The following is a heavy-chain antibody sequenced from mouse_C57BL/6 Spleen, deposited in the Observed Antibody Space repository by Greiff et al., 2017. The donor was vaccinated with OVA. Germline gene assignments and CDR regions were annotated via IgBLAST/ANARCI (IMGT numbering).Heavy chain of an antibody. CDR2: IDPETGGT. J-gene: IGHJ3*01. Sequence: VQRVESGAELVRPGASVTLSCKASGYTFTDYEMHWVKQTPVHGLEWIGAIDPETGGTAYNQKFKGKAILTADKSSSTAYMELRSLTSEDSAVYYCTRNVYSPWFAYWGQGTLVTVSA. D-gene: IGHD2-3*01. V-gene: IGHV1-15*01. CDR1: GYTFTDYE. CDR3: TRNVYSPWFAY.